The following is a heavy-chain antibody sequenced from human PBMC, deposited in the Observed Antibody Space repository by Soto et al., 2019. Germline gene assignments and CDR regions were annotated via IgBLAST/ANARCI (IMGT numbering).Heavy chain of an antibody. CDR3: ARDRGGALDS. V-gene: IGHV3-23*01. CDR2: LSGSGSLS. CDR1: GFTFNTFA. Sequence: EVLLLESGGGLVQPGGSLRLSCAASGFTFNTFAITWVRQAPGKGLEWVSALSGSGSLSYYADSVKGRFTISRDNSKNTMYLQMNNLRVDETAVYFCARDRGGALDSWGQGTLVTVSS. D-gene: IGHD2-15*01. J-gene: IGHJ4*02.